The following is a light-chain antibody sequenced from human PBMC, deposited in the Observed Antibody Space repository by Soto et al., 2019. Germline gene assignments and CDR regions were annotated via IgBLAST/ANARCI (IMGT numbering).Light chain of an antibody. CDR2: DAS. J-gene: IGKJ5*01. Sequence: EIAMTQSPATISVSSGERDTLSCRARQSVRSTLAWYQQIPGQATSLIIYDASTRATGIPARFSGSGSGTEFSLTISSLQSEDFGVYYCQQYNNWHPITFGQGTRLEI. CDR3: QQYNNWHPIT. CDR1: QSVRST. V-gene: IGKV3D-15*01.